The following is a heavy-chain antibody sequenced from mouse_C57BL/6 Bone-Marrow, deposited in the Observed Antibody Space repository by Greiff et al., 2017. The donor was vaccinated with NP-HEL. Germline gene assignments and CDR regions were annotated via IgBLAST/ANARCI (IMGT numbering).Heavy chain of an antibody. CDR3: ARELRPVRDAMDY. CDR2: IDPNRGGT. V-gene: IGHV1-72*01. J-gene: IGHJ4*01. CDR1: GYTFTSYW. Sequence: VKLVESGAELVKPGASVKLSCKASGYTFTSYWMHWVKQRPGRGLEWIGRIDPNRGGTKYNEKFKSKATLTVDKPSSTAYMQLSSLTSEDSAGYYCARELRPVRDAMDYWGQGTSVTVSS. D-gene: IGHD1-2*01.